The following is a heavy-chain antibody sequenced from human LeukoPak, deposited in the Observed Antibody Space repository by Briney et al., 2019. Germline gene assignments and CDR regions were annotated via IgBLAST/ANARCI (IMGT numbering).Heavy chain of an antibody. J-gene: IGHJ4*02. CDR3: AREGYDFWSGYYVKPTGFDY. Sequence: GGSLRLSCAASGFTFSSYSMNWVRQAPGKGLEWVSYISSSSSTIYYADSVKGGFTISRDNAKNSLYLQMNSLRAEDTAVYYCAREGYDFWSGYYVKPTGFDYWGQGTLVTVSS. V-gene: IGHV3-48*01. CDR2: ISSSSSTI. D-gene: IGHD3-3*01. CDR1: GFTFSSYS.